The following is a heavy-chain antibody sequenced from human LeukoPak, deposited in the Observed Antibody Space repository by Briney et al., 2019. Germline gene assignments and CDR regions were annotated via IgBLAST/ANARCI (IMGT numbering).Heavy chain of an antibody. Sequence: SETLSLTCTVAGGSISSGVYYWSWIRQPPGKGLEWIGYIYYSGSTYYNPSLKSRVTISVDTSKNQFSLKLSSVTAADTAVYYCARARCSSTSCTAFDIWGQGTMVTVFS. CDR2: IYYSGST. CDR1: GGSISSGVYY. V-gene: IGHV4-30-4*01. D-gene: IGHD2-2*01. CDR3: ARARCSSTSCTAFDI. J-gene: IGHJ3*02.